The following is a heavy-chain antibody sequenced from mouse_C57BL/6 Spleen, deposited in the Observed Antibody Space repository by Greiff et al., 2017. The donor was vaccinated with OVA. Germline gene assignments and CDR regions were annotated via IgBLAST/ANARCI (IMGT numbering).Heavy chain of an antibody. J-gene: IGHJ4*01. Sequence: QVQLQQSGAELVRPGASVKLSCKASGYTFTDYYINWVKQRPGQGLEWIARIYPGSGNPYYNEKFKGKATLTAEKSSSTAYMQLSSLTSEDSAVYFCARGDYYSNYGAMDYWGQGTSVTVSS. CDR3: ARGDYYSNYGAMDY. V-gene: IGHV1-76*01. CDR2: IYPGSGNP. D-gene: IGHD2-5*01. CDR1: GYTFTDYY.